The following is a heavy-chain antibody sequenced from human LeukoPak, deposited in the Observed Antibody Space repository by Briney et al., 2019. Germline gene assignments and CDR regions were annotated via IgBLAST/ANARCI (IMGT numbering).Heavy chain of an antibody. Sequence: PGESLKISCKGSGCTFTKYWIGWVRQTPGKGLECMGIIYPGDSDTRYSPSFQGQVTISADKSISTAYLQWSSLKASDTAMYYCARRDMATNTPFDYWGQGTLVTVSS. CDR1: GCTFTKYW. CDR3: ARRDMATNTPFDY. D-gene: IGHD5-24*01. V-gene: IGHV5-51*01. CDR2: IYPGDSDT. J-gene: IGHJ4*02.